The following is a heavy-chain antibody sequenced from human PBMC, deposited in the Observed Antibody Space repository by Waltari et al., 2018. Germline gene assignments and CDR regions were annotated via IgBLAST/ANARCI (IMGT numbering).Heavy chain of an antibody. D-gene: IGHD2-8*01. CDR2: IKQDGSEK. CDR1: GFTFSSYW. J-gene: IGHJ4*02. Sequence: EVQLVESGGGLVQPGGSRRLSCAASGFTFSSYWMSWVRQAPGKGLEWVANIKQDGSEKYYVDSVKGRFTISRDNAKNSLYLQMNSLRAEDTAVYYCAREELDIVLMVYATHFDYWGQVTLVTVSS. V-gene: IGHV3-7*01. CDR3: AREELDIVLMVYATHFDY.